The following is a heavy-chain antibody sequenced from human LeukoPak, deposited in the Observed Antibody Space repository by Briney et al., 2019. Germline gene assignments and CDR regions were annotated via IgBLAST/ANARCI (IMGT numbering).Heavy chain of an antibody. J-gene: IGHJ4*02. D-gene: IGHD3-22*01. V-gene: IGHV4-38-2*02. Sequence: PSETLSLTCTVSGYSISSGYYRGWIRQPPGKGLEWIGEINHSGSTNYNPSLKSRVTISVDTSKNQFSLKLSSVTAADTAVYYCARHGPRTYYYDSSGPPWGYFDYWGQGTLVTVSS. CDR3: ARHGPRTYYYDSSGPPWGYFDY. CDR2: INHSGST. CDR1: GYSISSGYY.